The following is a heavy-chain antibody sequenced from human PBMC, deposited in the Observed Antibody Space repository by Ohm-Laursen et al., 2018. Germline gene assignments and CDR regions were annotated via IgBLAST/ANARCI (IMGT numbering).Heavy chain of an antibody. CDR1: GFTFDDYA. V-gene: IGHV3-9*01. CDR2: ISWNSGSI. Sequence: SLRLSCTASGFTFDDYAMHWVRQAPGKGLEWVSGISWNSGSIGYADSVKGRFTISRDNAKNSLYLQMNSLRAEDTALYYCAKDDYWGQGTLVTVSS. J-gene: IGHJ4*02. CDR3: AKDDY.